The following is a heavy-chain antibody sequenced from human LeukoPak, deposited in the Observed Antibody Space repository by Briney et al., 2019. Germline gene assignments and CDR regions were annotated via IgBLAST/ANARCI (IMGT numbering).Heavy chain of an antibody. CDR2: SLSKADGGTI. CDR1: GLTITSYT. V-gene: IGHV3-15*01. Sequence: PGGSLRLSCAASGLTITSYTMSWVRQAPGKGLEWVGRSLSKADGGTIDYAAPVKGRFTISRDDLKTTLYLQMNSLKIEDTAVYYCTTNHFSWGQGTLVTVSS. CDR3: TTNHFS. D-gene: IGHD3-3*02. J-gene: IGHJ4*02.